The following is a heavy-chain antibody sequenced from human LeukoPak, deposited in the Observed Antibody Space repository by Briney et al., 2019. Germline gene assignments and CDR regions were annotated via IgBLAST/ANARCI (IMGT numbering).Heavy chain of an antibody. V-gene: IGHV1-2*02. J-gene: IGHJ6*02. CDR2: INPNSGGT. Sequence: ASVKVSRKASGYTFTGYYMHWVRQAPGQGLEWMGWINPNSGGTNYAQKFQGRVTMTRDTSISTAYMELSRLRSDDTAVYYCAXXXXXXXXXYYYYGMGVWGQGTTVTVSS. CDR3: AXXXXXXXXXYYYYGMGV. CDR1: GYTFTGYY.